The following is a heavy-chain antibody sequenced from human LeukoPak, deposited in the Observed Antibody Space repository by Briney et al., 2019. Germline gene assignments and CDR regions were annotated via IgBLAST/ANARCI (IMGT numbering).Heavy chain of an antibody. V-gene: IGHV3-43*01. CDR1: GFTFDDYP. D-gene: IGHD3-3*01. Sequence: GGSLRLSCAASGFTFDDYPMHWVRQAPGKGLEWVSLISWDGGSTYYADPVKGRFTISRDNSKNSLYLQMNSLRTEDTALYYCAKGRRSSRGLRFLERVWFDYWGQGTLVTVSS. J-gene: IGHJ4*02. CDR3: AKGRRSSRGLRFLERVWFDY. CDR2: ISWDGGST.